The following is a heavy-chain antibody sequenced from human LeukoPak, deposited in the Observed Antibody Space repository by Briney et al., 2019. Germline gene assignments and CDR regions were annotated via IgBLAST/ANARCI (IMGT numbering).Heavy chain of an antibody. CDR1: GGSFSGYY. V-gene: IGHV4-34*01. CDR2: INHSGST. CDR3: ARSGEAVAGTPDY. D-gene: IGHD6-19*01. J-gene: IGHJ4*02. Sequence: SETLSLTCAVYGGSFSGYYWSWLRQPPGKGLEWIGEINHSGSTNYSPSLKSRVTISVDTSKNQFSLKLSSVTAADTAVYYCARSGEAVAGTPDYWGQGTLVTVSS.